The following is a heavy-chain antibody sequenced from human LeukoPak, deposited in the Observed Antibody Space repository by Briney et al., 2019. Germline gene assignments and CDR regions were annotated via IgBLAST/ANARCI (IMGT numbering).Heavy chain of an antibody. CDR3: AKASRFGVVPARPSTLDGMDV. Sequence: PGGSLRLSCSASGFTFSRYAMSWVRQPPGKGLEWVSSISGSGASTYFADSVKGRFTISRDNSKNTLYLQMNSLRAEDTAVYYCAKASRFGVVPARPSTLDGMDVWGQGTTVTVSS. CDR2: ISGSGAST. V-gene: IGHV3-23*01. CDR1: GFTFSRYA. J-gene: IGHJ6*02. D-gene: IGHD2-2*01.